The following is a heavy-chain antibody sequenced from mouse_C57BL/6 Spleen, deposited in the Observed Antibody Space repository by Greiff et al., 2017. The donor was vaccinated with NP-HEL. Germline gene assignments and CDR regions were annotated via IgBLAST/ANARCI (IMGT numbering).Heavy chain of an antibody. Sequence: QVQLQQPGAELVKPGASVKLSCKASGYTFTSYWMQWVKQRPGQGLEWIGEIDPSDSYTNYNQKFKGKATLTVDTSSSTAYMQLSSLTSEDSAVYYCARRDAAPWFAYWGQGTLVTVSA. J-gene: IGHJ3*01. CDR1: GYTFTSYW. CDR3: ARRDAAPWFAY. D-gene: IGHD3-1*01. CDR2: IDPSDSYT. V-gene: IGHV1-50*01.